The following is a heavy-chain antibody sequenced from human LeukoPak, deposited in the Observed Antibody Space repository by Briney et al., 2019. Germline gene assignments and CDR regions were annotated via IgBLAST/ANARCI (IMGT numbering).Heavy chain of an antibody. J-gene: IGHJ6*03. CDR3: ARVDAGYSSGWYVRYYYMDV. CDR1: GGTFSSYA. Sequence: ASVKVSCKASGGTFSSYAISWVRQAPGQGLEWMGGIIPIFGTANYAQKFQGRVTITADESTSTAYMELSSLRSEDTAVYYCARVDAGYSSGWYVRYYYMDVWGKGTTVTISS. CDR2: IIPIFGTA. D-gene: IGHD6-19*01. V-gene: IGHV1-69*13.